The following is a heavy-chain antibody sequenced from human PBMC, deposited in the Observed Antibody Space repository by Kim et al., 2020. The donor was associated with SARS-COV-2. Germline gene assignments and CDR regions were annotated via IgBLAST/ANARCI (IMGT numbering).Heavy chain of an antibody. CDR2: IHSTGTT. CDR3: GRNGVYLDV. CDR1: GASINNNY. J-gene: IGHJ6*03. D-gene: IGHD2-8*01. Sequence: SETLSLTCTVSGASINNNYWTWIRQSPEKGLEWIGYIHSTGTTEYNPSLEGRVTLSIDTSRNQFPLTLRSVTAADTAMYFCGRNGVYLDVWGKGTTVTVSS. V-gene: IGHV4-59*08.